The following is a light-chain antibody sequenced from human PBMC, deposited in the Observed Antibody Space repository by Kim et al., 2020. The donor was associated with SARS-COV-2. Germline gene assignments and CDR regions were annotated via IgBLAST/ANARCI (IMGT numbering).Light chain of an antibody. CDR1: QSISSY. CDR3: QQSYSTPLA. Sequence: DRDHNPWRASQSISSYLNWYQQKPGKAPKLLIYAASSLQSGVPSRFSGSGSGTDFTLTISSLQPEDFATYYCQQSYSTPLAFGGGTKVDIK. J-gene: IGKJ4*01. V-gene: IGKV1-39*01. CDR2: AAS.